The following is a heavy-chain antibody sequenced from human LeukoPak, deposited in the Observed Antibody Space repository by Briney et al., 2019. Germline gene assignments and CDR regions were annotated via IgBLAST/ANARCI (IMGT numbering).Heavy chain of an antibody. D-gene: IGHD3-10*01. V-gene: IGHV5-51*01. Sequence: GESLKISCKGSGYSFSSYWIGWVRQMPGKGPEWMGIIYPDDSNTRYSPSFQGQVTISADKSISTAFLQWSSLKASDTAMYYCARPDRQHSGYFDYWGQGTLVTVSS. CDR3: ARPDRQHSGYFDY. CDR1: GYSFSSYW. CDR2: IYPDDSNT. J-gene: IGHJ4*02.